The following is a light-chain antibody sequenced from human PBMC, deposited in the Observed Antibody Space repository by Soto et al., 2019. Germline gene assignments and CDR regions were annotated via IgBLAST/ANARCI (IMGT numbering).Light chain of an antibody. CDR1: QTIRNY. CDR3: QQYDSYSWT. CDR2: DAS. J-gene: IGKJ1*01. Sequence: DIQMTQSPSTLSAFVGDRVTITCRASQTIRNYLAWYQQKPGKAPKLLIYDASSLESGVPSRFSGSGSGTEFTLTISSLQTDDFASYYCQQYDSYSWTVGQGTKVDIK. V-gene: IGKV1-5*01.